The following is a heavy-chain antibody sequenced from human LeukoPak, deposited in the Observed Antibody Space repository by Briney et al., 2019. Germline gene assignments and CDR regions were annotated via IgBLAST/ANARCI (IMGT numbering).Heavy chain of an antibody. V-gene: IGHV3-30*02. Sequence: GGSLRLSCAASGFSFSSYGMHWVRQAPSKGLEWVAFIRYDGSNKYYADSVKGRFTISRDNSKNTLYLQMNSLRAEDTAVYYCAKDPGTWIQLWPANWFDPWGQGTLVTVSS. CDR1: GFSFSSYG. CDR2: IRYDGSNK. CDR3: AKDPGTWIQLWPANWFDP. J-gene: IGHJ5*02. D-gene: IGHD5-18*01.